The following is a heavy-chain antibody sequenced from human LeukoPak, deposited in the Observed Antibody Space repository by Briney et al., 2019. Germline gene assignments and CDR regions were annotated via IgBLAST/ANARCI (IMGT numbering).Heavy chain of an antibody. CDR3: ANWRYCSGGSCPGPFDY. Sequence: GGSLRLSCAASGFTFSSYAMSGVRQAPGKALEWVSAISGSGGSTYYADSVKGRFTISRDNSKNTLYLQMNSLRAEDTAVYYCANWRYCSGGSCPGPFDYWGQGTLVTVSS. J-gene: IGHJ4*02. CDR2: ISGSGGST. V-gene: IGHV3-23*01. D-gene: IGHD2-15*01. CDR1: GFTFSSYA.